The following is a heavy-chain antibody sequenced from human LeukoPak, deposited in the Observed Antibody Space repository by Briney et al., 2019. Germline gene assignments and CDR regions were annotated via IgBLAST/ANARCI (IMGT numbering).Heavy chain of an antibody. CDR3: ARGIGDLLYWNFDL. J-gene: IGHJ2*01. V-gene: IGHV5-51*01. CDR1: GYSFITYW. Sequence: PGESLKISCKGSGYSFITYWIGWVRQMPGKGLEWMGIIYLDDSDTRYTPSFQGQVTISADKSISTAYLQWRSLRASDTAMYYCARGIGDLLYWNFDLWGRGTLVTVSS. CDR2: IYLDDSDT. D-gene: IGHD1-26*01.